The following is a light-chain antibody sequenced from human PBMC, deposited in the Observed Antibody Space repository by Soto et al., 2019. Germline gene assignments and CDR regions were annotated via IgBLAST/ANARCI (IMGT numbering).Light chain of an antibody. CDR2: KAS. Sequence: DIQMTQSPSTLSGSVGDRVTITCRASQTISSWLAWYQQKPGKAPKLLIYKASTLKSGVPSRFSGSGSGTEFTLTISSLQPDDFATYYSQHYNSYSEAFGKGTKVERK. V-gene: IGKV1-5*03. CDR3: QHYNSYSEA. CDR1: QTISSW. J-gene: IGKJ1*01.